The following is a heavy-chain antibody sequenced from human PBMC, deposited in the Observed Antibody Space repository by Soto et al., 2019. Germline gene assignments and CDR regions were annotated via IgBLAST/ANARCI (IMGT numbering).Heavy chain of an antibody. CDR3: ARDLRAVDTASIDGY. V-gene: IGHV1-69*11. Sequence: QVQLLQSGAEVKKPGSSVKVSCKASGGTFSSYAISWVRQAPGQGLEWMGGIIPILGTANYAQKFQGRVTITADESTSTAYMELSSLRSEDTAVYYCARDLRAVDTASIDGYWGQGTLVTVSS. CDR1: GGTFSSYA. D-gene: IGHD5-18*01. J-gene: IGHJ4*02. CDR2: IIPILGTA.